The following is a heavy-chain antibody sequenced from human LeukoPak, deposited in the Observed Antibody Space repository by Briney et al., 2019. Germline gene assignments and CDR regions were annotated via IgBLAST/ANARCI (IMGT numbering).Heavy chain of an antibody. J-gene: IGHJ4*02. Sequence: ASVKVSCKASGGTFSSYAISWVRQAPGQGLEWMGGIIPIFGTANYAQKFQGRVTITTDESTSTAYMELSSLRSEDTAVYYCARSRGGIAAADVLGYFDYWGQGTLVTVSS. V-gene: IGHV1-69*05. CDR3: ARSRGGIAAADVLGYFDY. CDR2: IIPIFGTA. D-gene: IGHD6-13*01. CDR1: GGTFSSYA.